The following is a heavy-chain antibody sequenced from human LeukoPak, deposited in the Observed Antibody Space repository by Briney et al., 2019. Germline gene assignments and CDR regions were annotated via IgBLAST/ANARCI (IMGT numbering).Heavy chain of an antibody. CDR3: ATRITLVRGVMLGGDY. V-gene: IGHV3-23*01. CDR1: GFTFTIYA. Sequence: GGSLRLSCAASGFTFTIYAMNWVRQAPGKGLEWVSAISASGGSTYYADSVKGRFTISKDNSKNTLYLQMNSLRAEDTAVYYCATRITLVRGVMLGGDYWGQGTLVTVFS. J-gene: IGHJ4*02. CDR2: ISASGGST. D-gene: IGHD3-10*01.